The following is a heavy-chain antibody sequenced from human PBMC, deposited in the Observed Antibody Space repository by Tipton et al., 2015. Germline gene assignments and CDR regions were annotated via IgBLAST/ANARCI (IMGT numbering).Heavy chain of an antibody. J-gene: IGHJ4*02. CDR2: IFHRGDT. D-gene: IGHD3-9*01. V-gene: IGHV4-38-2*01. CDR1: GYSISSGYY. Sequence: TLSLTCDVSGYSISSGYYWGWIRQPPGKGLEWIGSIFHRGDTNYNPSLKSRVTISVDTSKNQFSLRVRSVTAADTAVYYCACQDYDSLTRDYQTVDYWGQGTLVTVSS. CDR3: ACQDYDSLTRDYQTVDY.